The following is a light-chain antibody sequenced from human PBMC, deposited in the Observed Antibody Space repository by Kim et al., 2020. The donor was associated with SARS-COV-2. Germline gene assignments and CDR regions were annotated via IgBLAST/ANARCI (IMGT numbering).Light chain of an antibody. CDR2: GAS. CDR3: QQYDGSPPWA. J-gene: IGKJ1*01. CDR1: QTVSTNY. Sequence: PGERATLSCRASQTVSTNYLAWYQQNRGQAPRLLIYGASTRATGIPDRFSGSGSGTDFTLTISRVEPEDSAVYYCQQYDGSPPWAFGQVTKVDIK. V-gene: IGKV3-20*01.